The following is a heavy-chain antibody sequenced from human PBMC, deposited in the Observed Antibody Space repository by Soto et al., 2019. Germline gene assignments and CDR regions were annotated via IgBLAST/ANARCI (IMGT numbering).Heavy chain of an antibody. J-gene: IGHJ5*02. Sequence: QITLKESGPALVKPTETLTLTCTLSGFSLSTRGVGMGWIRQPPGKALEWLGFIYWDDDKYYSASLKSRLTITKETSKNQVALTMTDMDPADTATYYWARRQEFGRSWYSGWFDPWGQGTLVIVSS. D-gene: IGHD6-13*01. CDR1: GFSLSTRGVG. CDR2: IYWDDDK. CDR3: ARRQEFGRSWYSGWFDP. V-gene: IGHV2-5*02.